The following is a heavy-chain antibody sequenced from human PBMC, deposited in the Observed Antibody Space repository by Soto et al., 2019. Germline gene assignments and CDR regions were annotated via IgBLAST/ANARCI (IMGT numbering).Heavy chain of an antibody. CDR3: AKSVVPAAIYGMDV. D-gene: IGHD2-2*01. J-gene: IGHJ6*01. CDR1: GFTFSSYG. V-gene: IGHV3-30*18. Sequence: ESGGGVVQPGRSLRLSCAASGFTFSSYGMHWVRQAPGKGLEWVAVISYDGSNKYYADSVKGRFTISRDNSKNTLYLQMNSLRAEDTAVYYCAKSVVPAAIYGMDVW. CDR2: ISYDGSNK.